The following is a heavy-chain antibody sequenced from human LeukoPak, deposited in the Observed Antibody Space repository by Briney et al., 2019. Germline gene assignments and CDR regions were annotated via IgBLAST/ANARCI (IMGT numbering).Heavy chain of an antibody. CDR3: ARAKNSAATIPTWFDP. CDR2: IIPIFGTA. J-gene: IGHJ5*02. D-gene: IGHD5-12*01. CDR1: GGTFSSYA. V-gene: IGHV1-69*05. Sequence: ASVKVSCKASGGTFSSYAISWVRQAPGQGLEWMGGIIPIFGTANYAQKFQGRVTITTDESTSTAYMELSSLRSEDTAVYYCARAKNSAATIPTWFDPWGQGTLVTVSS.